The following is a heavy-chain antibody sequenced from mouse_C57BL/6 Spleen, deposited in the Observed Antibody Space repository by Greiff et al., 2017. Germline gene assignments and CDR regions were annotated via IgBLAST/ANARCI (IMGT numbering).Heavy chain of an antibody. CDR3: ARERDSSGTGVFAY. CDR1: GYTFTSYW. D-gene: IGHD3-2*02. V-gene: IGHV1-55*01. Sequence: QVQLQQPGAELVKPGASVKMSCKASGYTFTSYWITWVKQRPGQGLEWIGDIYPGSGSTNYNEKFKSKDTLTVDTSSSTAYMQLSSLTSEDSAVYYCARERDSSGTGVFAYWGQGTLVTVSA. J-gene: IGHJ3*01. CDR2: IYPGSGST.